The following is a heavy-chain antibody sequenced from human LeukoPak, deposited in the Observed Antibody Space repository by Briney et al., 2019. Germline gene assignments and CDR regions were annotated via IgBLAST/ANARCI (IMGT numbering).Heavy chain of an antibody. CDR2: TYYRSKWNN. J-gene: IGHJ3*02. CDR1: GDSVSSNIAA. D-gene: IGHD2-15*01. V-gene: IGHV6-1*01. CDR3: ARGGAGGRAFDI. Sequence: SQTLSLTCALSGDSVSSNIAAWNWIRQSPSRCLEWLGRTYYRSKWNNHYAVSVKSRLTINPDTSKNQFSLQLNSVTPEDTAVYYCARGGAGGRAFDIWGQGTMVTVSS.